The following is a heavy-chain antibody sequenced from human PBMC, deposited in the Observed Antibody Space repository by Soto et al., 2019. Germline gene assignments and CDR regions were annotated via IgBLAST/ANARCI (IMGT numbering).Heavy chain of an antibody. V-gene: IGHV4-31*03. CDR1: GGSISSGGYY. D-gene: IGHD3-22*01. CDR2: IYYSGST. J-gene: IGHJ4*02. Sequence: SETLSLTCTVSGGSISSGGYYWSWIRQHPGKGLEWIGYIYYSGSTYYNPSLKSRVTISVDTSKNQFSLKLSSVTAADTAVYYCARIYYDSSGYYYDPPYYFDYWGQGTLVTVSS. CDR3: ARIYYDSSGYYYDPPYYFDY.